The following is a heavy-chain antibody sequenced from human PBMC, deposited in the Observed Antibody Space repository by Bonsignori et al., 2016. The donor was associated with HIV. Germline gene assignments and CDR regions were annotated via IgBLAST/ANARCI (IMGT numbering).Heavy chain of an antibody. CDR3: ARWGGSGDLARYYFDY. CDR2: ISSSSSYI. D-gene: IGHD3-10*01. J-gene: IGHJ4*02. V-gene: IGHV3-21*01. Sequence: VRQAPGKGLEWVSSISSSSSYIYYADSVKGRFTISRDNAKNSLYLQMNSLRAEDTAVYYCARWGGSGDLARYYFDYWGQGTLVTVSS.